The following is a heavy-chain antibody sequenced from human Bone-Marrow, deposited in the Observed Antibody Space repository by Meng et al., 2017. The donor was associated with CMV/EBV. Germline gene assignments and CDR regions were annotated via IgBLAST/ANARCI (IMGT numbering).Heavy chain of an antibody. CDR2: IYYSGST. CDR3: ARDLNRAYSYYGMDV. J-gene: IGHJ6*02. CDR1: GGSISSSSYY. V-gene: IGHV4-39*07. Sequence: SETLSLTCTVSGGSISSSSYYWGWIRQPPGKGLEWIGSIYYSGSTYYNPSLKSRVTISVDTSKDQFSLKLNSVTAADTAVYYCARDLNRAYSYYGMDVWGQGTTVTASS. D-gene: IGHD1-14*01.